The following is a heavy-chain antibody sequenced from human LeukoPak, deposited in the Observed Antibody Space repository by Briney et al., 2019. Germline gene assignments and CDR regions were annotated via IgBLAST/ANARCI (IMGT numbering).Heavy chain of an antibody. CDR2: IYHSGST. J-gene: IGHJ5*02. D-gene: IGHD3-3*01. CDR3: ARDLGFWNVKGHLDP. CDR1: GVSISNYY. Sequence: SETLSLTCTVSGVSISNYYWNWIRQSPGKGLEWIGYIYHSGSTNYNPSLKSRVTISIDTSKNQFSLKLTSVTAADTAVYYCARDLGFWNVKGHLDPWGQGTLVTVSS. V-gene: IGHV4-59*01.